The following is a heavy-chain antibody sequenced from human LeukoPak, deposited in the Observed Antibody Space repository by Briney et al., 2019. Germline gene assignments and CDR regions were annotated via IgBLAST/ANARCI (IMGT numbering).Heavy chain of an antibody. Sequence: PGGSLRLSCATSGFTFDDYDMSWVRQAPGKGLEWVGRIKSKTDGGTTDYAAPVKGRFTISRDDSKNTLYLQMNSLKTEDTAVYYCTVVNYGSGSYPLGYWGQGTLVTVSS. CDR3: TVVNYGSGSYPLGY. CDR1: GFTFDDYD. CDR2: IKSKTDGGTT. J-gene: IGHJ4*02. D-gene: IGHD3-10*01. V-gene: IGHV3-15*01.